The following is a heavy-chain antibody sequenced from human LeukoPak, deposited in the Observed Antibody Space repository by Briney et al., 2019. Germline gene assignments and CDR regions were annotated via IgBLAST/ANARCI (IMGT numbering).Heavy chain of an antibody. V-gene: IGHV3-23*01. CDR2: ISGSGGST. CDR1: GFTFSSYA. J-gene: IGHJ4*02. D-gene: IGHD2-2*01. CDR3: AKDRNQLPIDY. Sequence: GGSLRLSCAASGFTFSSYAMSWVRQAPGRGLEWVSAISGSGGSTYYADSVKGRFTISRDNSKNTLYLQMNSLRAEDTAVCYCAKDRNQLPIDYWGQGTLVTVSS.